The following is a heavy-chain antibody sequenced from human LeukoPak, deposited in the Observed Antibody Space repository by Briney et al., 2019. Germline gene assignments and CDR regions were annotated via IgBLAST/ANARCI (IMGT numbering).Heavy chain of an antibody. CDR1: VLTFNHYA. V-gene: IGHV3-23*01. Sequence: GGSLRLFCGACVLTFNHYAMRGARQAPGKGLEWVSAITGSGGDTYYADSVKRRFTISRDNSKNTVFLQMNSLRAEDTAVYYCAKWGDYDVLTGDYVSDYWGQGTLVTVSS. D-gene: IGHD3-9*01. CDR3: AKWGDYDVLTGDYVSDY. J-gene: IGHJ4*02. CDR2: ITGSGGDT.